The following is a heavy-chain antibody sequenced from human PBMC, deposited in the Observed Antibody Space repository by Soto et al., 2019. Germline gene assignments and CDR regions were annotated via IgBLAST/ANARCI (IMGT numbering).Heavy chain of an antibody. Sequence: PSETLSLTCTVSGGSISSSSYYWGWIRQPPGKGLEWIGSIYYSGSTYYNPSLKSRVTISVDRSKNQFSLKLSSVTAADTAVYYCTTSPGGIVARNYYYYYGMDVWGQGTTVTVSS. V-gene: IGHV4-39*07. CDR3: TTSPGGIVARNYYYYYGMDV. CDR1: GGSISSSSYY. CDR2: IYYSGST. D-gene: IGHD3-22*01. J-gene: IGHJ6*02.